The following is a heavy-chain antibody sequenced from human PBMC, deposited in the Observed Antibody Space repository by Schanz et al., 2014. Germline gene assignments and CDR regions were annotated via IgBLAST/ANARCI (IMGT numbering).Heavy chain of an antibody. CDR1: GITFSSHS. Sequence: EVQLVESGGGLVQPGGSLRLSCAASGITFSSHSFNWVRQAPGKGLEWISYITYNGGTIYYADSVKGRFTISRDNAKNSLYLEMNSLRAEDTALYYCVRDELLWFGEVLSLDYWGQGALVTVSS. V-gene: IGHV3-48*01. CDR2: ITYNGGTI. D-gene: IGHD3-10*01. J-gene: IGHJ4*02. CDR3: VRDELLWFGEVLSLDY.